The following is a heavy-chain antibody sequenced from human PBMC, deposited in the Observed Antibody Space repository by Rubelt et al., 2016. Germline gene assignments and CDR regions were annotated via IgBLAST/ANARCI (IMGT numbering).Heavy chain of an antibody. D-gene: IGHD6-13*01. CDR3: ARGGKYSSTWYGFWFDS. J-gene: IGHJ5*01. CDR2: ISDSGDST. V-gene: IGHV3-23*01. Sequence: GLEWLSAISDSGDSTYYADSVKGRFTISRDNSKNTLYLQMNSLRAEDTAVYYCARGGKYSSTWYGFWFDSWGQGTLVTVSS.